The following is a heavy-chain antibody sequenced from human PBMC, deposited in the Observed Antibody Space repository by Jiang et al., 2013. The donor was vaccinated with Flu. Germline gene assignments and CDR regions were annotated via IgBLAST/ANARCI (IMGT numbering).Heavy chain of an antibody. D-gene: IGHD6-19*01. CDR3: ARQESSGWYRDDAFDI. J-gene: IGHJ3*02. V-gene: IGHV4-39*01. Sequence: GSGLVKPSETLSLTCTVSGGSISSSSYYWGWIRQPPGKGLEWIGSIYYSGSTYYNPSLKSRVTISVDTSKNQFSLKLSSVTAADTAVYYCARQESSGWYRDDAFDIWGQGTMVTVSS. CDR2: IYYSGST. CDR1: GGSISSSSYY.